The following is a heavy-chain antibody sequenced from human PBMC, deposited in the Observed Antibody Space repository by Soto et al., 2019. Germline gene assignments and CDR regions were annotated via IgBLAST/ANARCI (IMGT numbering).Heavy chain of an antibody. CDR3: ASFELRYYDILTGTPFDY. D-gene: IGHD3-9*01. V-gene: IGHV3-21*01. Sequence: GGSLRLSCAASGFTFSSYAMSWVRQAPGKGLEWVSSISSSSSYIYYADSVKGRFTISRDNAKNSLYLQMNSLRAEDTAVYYCASFELRYYDILTGTPFDYWGQGTLVTVSS. CDR2: ISSSSSYI. J-gene: IGHJ4*02. CDR1: GFTFSSYA.